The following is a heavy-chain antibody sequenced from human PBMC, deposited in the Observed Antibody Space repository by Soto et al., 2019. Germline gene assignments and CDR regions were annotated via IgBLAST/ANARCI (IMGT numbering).Heavy chain of an antibody. J-gene: IGHJ4*02. CDR1: GGSISSYY. D-gene: IGHD5-12*01. Sequence: PXXTLSLPFTVSGGSISSYYWSWILQPPGKGLEWIGYIYYSGSTNYNPSLKSRVTISVDTSKNQFSLKLTSVTAADTAVYYCARVPWDGYSYFDYWGQGTLVTVSS. CDR2: IYYSGST. CDR3: ARVPWDGYSYFDY. V-gene: IGHV4-59*01.